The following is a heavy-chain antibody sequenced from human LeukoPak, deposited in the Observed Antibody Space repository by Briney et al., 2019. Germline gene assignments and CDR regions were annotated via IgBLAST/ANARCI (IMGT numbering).Heavy chain of an antibody. CDR2: ISGRGGST. J-gene: IGHJ4*02. D-gene: IGHD3-10*01. CDR1: GFTFSSYA. V-gene: IGHV3-23*01. Sequence: GGSLRLSCAASGFTFSSYAMSWVRQAPGKGLEWVSAISGRGGSTYYADSVKGRFTISRDNSKNTLYLQMNSLRAEDTAVYYCAKASMVRGVIDMIFDYWGQGTLVTVSP. CDR3: AKASMVRGVIDMIFDY.